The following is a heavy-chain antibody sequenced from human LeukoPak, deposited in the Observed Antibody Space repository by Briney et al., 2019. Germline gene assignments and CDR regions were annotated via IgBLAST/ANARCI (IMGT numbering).Heavy chain of an antibody. CDR3: ARGGLSAVDY. V-gene: IGHV3-48*01. CDR2: ISSSSSTI. Sequence: GGSLRLSCAASGFTFSSYSMNWVRQAPGKGLEWVSYISSSSSTIYYADSVKGRFTISRDNAKNSLYLQMNSLRAEDTAVYYCARGGLSAVDYWGQGTLVTVSS. D-gene: IGHD2/OR15-2a*01. J-gene: IGHJ4*02. CDR1: GFTFSSYS.